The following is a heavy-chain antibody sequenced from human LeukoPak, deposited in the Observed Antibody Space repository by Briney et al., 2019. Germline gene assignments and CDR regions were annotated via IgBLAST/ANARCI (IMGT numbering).Heavy chain of an antibody. CDR1: GGSISSSSYY. J-gene: IGHJ4*02. Sequence: PSETLFLTCTVSGGSISSSSYYWGWIRQPPGKGLEWIGSIYYSGSTYYNPSLKSRVTISVDTSKNQFSLKLSSVTAADTAVYYCARLGTMVRGVKAYYFDYWGQGTLVTVSS. CDR2: IYYSGST. D-gene: IGHD3-10*01. V-gene: IGHV4-39*01. CDR3: ARLGTMVRGVKAYYFDY.